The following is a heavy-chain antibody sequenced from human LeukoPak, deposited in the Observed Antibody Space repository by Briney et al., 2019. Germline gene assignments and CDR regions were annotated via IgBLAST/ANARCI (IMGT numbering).Heavy chain of an antibody. V-gene: IGHV1-46*01. J-gene: IGHJ4*02. CDR1: GYSFVSYY. D-gene: IGHD6-6*01. CDR3: ARGGDSHYSSSSRFDN. CDR2: IIPGGGGA. Sequence: ASVKVSCKASGYSFVSYYLHWVRQAPGQGLEWMGMIIPGGGGASYAQKFRGRVTMTTDMSTNSVNMELSSLTSEDTAEYYCARGGDSHYSSSSRFDNWGQGTQVTVSS.